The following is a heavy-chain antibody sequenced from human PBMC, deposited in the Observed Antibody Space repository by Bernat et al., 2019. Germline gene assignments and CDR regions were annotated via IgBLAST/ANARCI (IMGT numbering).Heavy chain of an antibody. CDR1: GFTFSGSS. D-gene: IGHD6-13*01. CDR2: IKNKADDYAT. V-gene: IGHV3-73*01. CDR3: TTWSRAAPVNFDY. J-gene: IGHJ4*02. Sequence: EVQLVESGGGLVQPGGCLKLSCVASGFTFSGSSMHWVRQAPGKGLEWVGRIKNKADDYATEYAASVNGRFAFSRDDAKNTAYLQMNSLKTEDTAVYYCTTWSRAAPVNFDYWAQGTLVTVSS.